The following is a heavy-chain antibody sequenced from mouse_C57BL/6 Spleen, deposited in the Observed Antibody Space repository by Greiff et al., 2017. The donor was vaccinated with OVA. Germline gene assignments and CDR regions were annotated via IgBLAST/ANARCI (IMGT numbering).Heavy chain of an antibody. D-gene: IGHD1-1*01. V-gene: IGHV1-26*01. CDR1: GYTFTDYY. J-gene: IGHJ4*01. CDR3: ARSGYGSFYYYAMDY. Sequence: VQLQQSGPELVKPGASVKISCKASGYTFTDYYMNWVKQSHGKSLEWIGDINPNNGGTSYNQKFKGKATLTVDKSSSTAYMGLRSLTSEDSAVYYCARSGYGSFYYYAMDYWGQGTSVTVSS. CDR2: INPNNGGT.